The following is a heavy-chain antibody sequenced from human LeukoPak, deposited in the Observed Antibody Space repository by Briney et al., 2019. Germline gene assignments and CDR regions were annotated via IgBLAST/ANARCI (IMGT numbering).Heavy chain of an antibody. Sequence: PSETLSLTCTVSGGSVSSGSYYWGWIRQPPGKGLEWIGYIYYSGSTNYNPSLKSRVTISVDTSKNQFSLKLSSVTAADTAVYYCARRNHSGYGRRYYFDYWGQGTLVTVSS. J-gene: IGHJ4*02. CDR2: IYYSGST. CDR1: GGSVSSGSYY. CDR3: ARRNHSGYGRRYYFDY. D-gene: IGHD5-12*01. V-gene: IGHV4-61*01.